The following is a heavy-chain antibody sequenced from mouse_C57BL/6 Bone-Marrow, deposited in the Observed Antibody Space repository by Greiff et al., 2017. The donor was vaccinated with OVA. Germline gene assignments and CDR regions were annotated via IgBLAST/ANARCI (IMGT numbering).Heavy chain of an antibody. CDR3: ARAVRYDGAMDY. J-gene: IGHJ4*01. D-gene: IGHD2-12*01. CDR2: IYPSDSET. CDR1: GYTFTSYW. Sequence: QVQLQQPGAELVRPGSSVKLSCKASGYTFTSYWMDWVKQRPGQGLEWIGNIYPSDSETHYNQKFKDKATLTVDKYSSTAYMQLSSLTSEDSAVYYCARAVRYDGAMDYWGQGTSVTVSS. V-gene: IGHV1-61*01.